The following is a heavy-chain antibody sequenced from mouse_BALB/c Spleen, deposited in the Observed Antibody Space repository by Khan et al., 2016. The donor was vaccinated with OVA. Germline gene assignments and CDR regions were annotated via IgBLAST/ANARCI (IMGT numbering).Heavy chain of an antibody. CDR1: GYTFTSNT. CDR3: ARRTTGYALYY. Sequence: QVQLKESGAELARPGASVKMSCKASGYTFTSNTMHWVKQRPGQGLEWIGYINPRSGYTDYTQRFKDKATLTADKSSSTAYMQLSSLTSEDSAVYYCARRTTGYALYYWGLGTSVTVSS. CDR2: INPRSGYT. J-gene: IGHJ4*01. V-gene: IGHV1-4*01. D-gene: IGHD2-14*01.